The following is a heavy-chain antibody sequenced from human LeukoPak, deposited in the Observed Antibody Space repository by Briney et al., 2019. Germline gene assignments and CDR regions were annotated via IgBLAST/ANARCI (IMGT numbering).Heavy chain of an antibody. V-gene: IGHV1-18*01. D-gene: IGHD6-13*01. CDR2: RSGYNGNT. J-gene: IGHJ5*02. CDR1: VYTFTTYG. Sequence: ASVKVSFKSSVYTFTTYGISWVRQATRHGLEWMGWRSGYNGNTNYAQKLQGRVTMTTDTSTSTAYMELRSLRSDDTAVYYCASVAPIAAAGSRWFDPWGQGTLVTVSS. CDR3: ASVAPIAAAGSRWFDP.